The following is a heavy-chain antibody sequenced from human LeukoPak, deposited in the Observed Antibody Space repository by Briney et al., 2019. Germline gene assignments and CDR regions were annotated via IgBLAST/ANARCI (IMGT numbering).Heavy chain of an antibody. CDR3: AKKWLGGYFDL. Sequence: GGSLRLSCAASGFNFYSYDMTWVRQAPGKGLEWVSSLSGGGEASYYADSAKGRFTISRDNANDTLYLQMNSLRVDDTAVYYCAKKWLGGYFDLWGRGTKVTVSP. V-gene: IGHV3-23*01. D-gene: IGHD3-10*01. J-gene: IGHJ3*01. CDR2: LSGGGEAS. CDR1: GFNFYSYD.